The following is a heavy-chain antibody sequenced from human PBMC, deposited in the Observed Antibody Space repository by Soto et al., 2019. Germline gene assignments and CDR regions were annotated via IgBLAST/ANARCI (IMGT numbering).Heavy chain of an antibody. Sequence: SETLSLTCTVSGGSISTYYWTWIRQPPGKGLEWIGYIYFTGSTSYNPSLKSRVTISVDRSKNQFSLKLSSVTAADTAVYYCARVPDRWGQGTLVT. V-gene: IGHV4-59*12. J-gene: IGHJ5*02. CDR3: ARVPDR. CDR2: IYFTGST. D-gene: IGHD2-2*01. CDR1: GGSISTYY.